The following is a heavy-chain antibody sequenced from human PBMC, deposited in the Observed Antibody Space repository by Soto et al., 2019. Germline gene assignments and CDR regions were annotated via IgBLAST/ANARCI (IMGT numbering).Heavy chain of an antibody. V-gene: IGHV2-5*02. CDR3: AHRYCSGGSCYMSFDY. CDR2: IYWGDEK. J-gene: IGHJ4*02. Sequence: QITLKESGPTLVKPTQTLTLTCTFSGFSLSSSGVGVAWIRQPPGKALEWLALIYWGDEKLYSPSLKSRLTSSKDTSKNQVVLTMTNMDPVDTATYYCAHRYCSGGSCYMSFDYWGQGTLVTVSS. D-gene: IGHD2-15*01. CDR1: GFSLSSSGVG.